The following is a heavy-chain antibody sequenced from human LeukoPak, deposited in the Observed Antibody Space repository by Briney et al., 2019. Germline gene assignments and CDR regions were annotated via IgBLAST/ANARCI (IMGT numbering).Heavy chain of an antibody. V-gene: IGHV1-2*02. CDR3: ARGLDCSGGSCYLKNYYYYMDV. Sequence: ASVKVSCKASGYTFTGYYMHWVRQAPGQGLEWMGWINPNSGGTNYAQKFQGRVTMTRDTSISTAYMELSRLRSDDTAVYYCARGLDCSGGSCYLKNYYYYMDVWGKGTTVTVSS. CDR1: GYTFTGYY. CDR2: INPNSGGT. D-gene: IGHD2-15*01. J-gene: IGHJ6*03.